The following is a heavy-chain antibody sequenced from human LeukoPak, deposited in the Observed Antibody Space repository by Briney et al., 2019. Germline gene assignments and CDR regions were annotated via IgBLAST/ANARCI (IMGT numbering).Heavy chain of an antibody. Sequence: GGSLRLSCAASGFIFGDYYMSWIRRAPGKGLEWVSYIGSYSSPIYYADSVQGRFAISRENAKNLLHLEMNSLRAEDTAVYYCARMGDYSEFDPWGQGTLVTVSS. CDR3: ARMGDYSEFDP. CDR1: GFIFGDYY. V-gene: IGHV3-11*01. D-gene: IGHD3-16*01. CDR2: IGSYSSPI. J-gene: IGHJ5*02.